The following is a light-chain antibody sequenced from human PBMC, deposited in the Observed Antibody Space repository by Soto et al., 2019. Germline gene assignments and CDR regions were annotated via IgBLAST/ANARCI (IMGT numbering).Light chain of an antibody. J-gene: IGKJ4*01. CDR3: QQRSNWPSLT. Sequence: EIVLTQSPATLSLSPGERATLSCRASQSVSSHLAWFQQKPGQAPRLLIYDASNRATGIPARFSGSGSGTDFTLTITSLEPEDSAVYYCQQRSNWPSLTFGGGTKVEIK. CDR1: QSVSSH. CDR2: DAS. V-gene: IGKV3-11*01.